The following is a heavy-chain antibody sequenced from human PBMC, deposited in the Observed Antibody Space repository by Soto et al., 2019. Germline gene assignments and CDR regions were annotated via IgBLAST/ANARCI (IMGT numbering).Heavy chain of an antibody. J-gene: IGHJ5*02. CDR1: GYTFTSYG. Sequence: QVQLVQSGAEVKKPGASVKVSCKASGYTFTSYGIRWVRQAPGQGLEWMGWISAYNGNTNYAQKLQGRVTMTTDTSTSTAYMELRSLRSDDTAVYYCARALTISIVGATSWFDPWGQGTLVTVSS. D-gene: IGHD1-26*01. CDR2: ISAYNGNT. CDR3: ARALTISIVGATSWFDP. V-gene: IGHV1-18*01.